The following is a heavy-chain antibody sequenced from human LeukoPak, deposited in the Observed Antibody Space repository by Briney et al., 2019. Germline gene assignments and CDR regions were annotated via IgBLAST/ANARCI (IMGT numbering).Heavy chain of an antibody. J-gene: IGHJ4*02. V-gene: IGHV4-61*02. D-gene: IGHD2-2*02. CDR3: ARGYLGYCSSTSCYTWFDY. CDR2: IYTSGST. Sequence: SQTLSLTCAVSGDSIGIRGYSWSWIRQPAGKGLEWIGRIYTSGSTNYNPSLKSRVTMSVDTSKNQFSLKLSSVTAADTAVYYCARGYLGYCSSTSCYTWFDYWGQGTLVTVSS. CDR1: GDSIGIRGYS.